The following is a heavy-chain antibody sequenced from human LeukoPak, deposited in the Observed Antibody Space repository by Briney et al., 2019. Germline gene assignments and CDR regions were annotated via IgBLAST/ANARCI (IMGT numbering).Heavy chain of an antibody. Sequence: GGSLRLSCAASGFTFSSYEMNWVRQAPGRGLEWVAFISRDSSNIFYGDSVKGRFTISRDNAKKSVFLQMRSLRVEDTAVYYCARDTTVTPGFAPWGQGTLVTVSS. V-gene: IGHV3-48*03. CDR1: GFTFSSYE. CDR2: ISRDSSNI. CDR3: ARDTTVTPGFAP. J-gene: IGHJ5*02. D-gene: IGHD4-17*01.